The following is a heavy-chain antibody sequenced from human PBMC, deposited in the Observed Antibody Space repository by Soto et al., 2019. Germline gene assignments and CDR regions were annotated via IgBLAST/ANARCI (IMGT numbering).Heavy chain of an antibody. CDR2: IDTSGTKI. CDR3: ASHYDMWSGYLSPVDY. V-gene: IGHV3-11*01. Sequence: QVQLVKSGGDLVKPGGSLRLSCAASGYTFSDYYMSWIRQAPGKGLEWISYIDTSGTKIYYADSVKGRFTITRDNAKNSLYLEMNSLRDEDTAVYYCASHYDMWSGYLSPVDYWGQGTLVTVSS. D-gene: IGHD3-3*01. CDR1: GYTFSDYY. J-gene: IGHJ4*02.